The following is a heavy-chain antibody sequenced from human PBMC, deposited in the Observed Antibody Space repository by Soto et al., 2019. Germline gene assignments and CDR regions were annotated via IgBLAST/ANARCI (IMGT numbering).Heavy chain of an antibody. Sequence: EVQLVESGGGLVQPGGSLRLSCAASGFTFSSYWMSWVCQAPGKGLEWVANIKQDGSEKYYVDSVKGRFTISRDNAKNSLDLQMNSLRAEDTAVYYCARDRDWSSTSCYLLASDYWGQGTLVTVSS. V-gene: IGHV3-7*01. CDR2: IKQDGSEK. J-gene: IGHJ4*02. D-gene: IGHD2-2*01. CDR3: ARDRDWSSTSCYLLASDY. CDR1: GFTFSSYW.